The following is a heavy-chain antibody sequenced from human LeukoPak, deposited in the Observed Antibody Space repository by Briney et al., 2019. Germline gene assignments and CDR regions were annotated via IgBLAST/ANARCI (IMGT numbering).Heavy chain of an antibody. D-gene: IGHD3-10*01. J-gene: IGHJ4*02. CDR2: IKQDGSEK. Sequence: GGSLRLSCAASGFTFSSYWMSWVRQAPGKGLEWVANIKQDGSEKYYVDSVKGRFTISRDNAKNSLYLQMNSLRAEDTAVYYCARVNIVRGVPQYYFDYWGQGTLVTVSS. CDR1: GFTFSSYW. V-gene: IGHV3-7*01. CDR3: ARVNIVRGVPQYYFDY.